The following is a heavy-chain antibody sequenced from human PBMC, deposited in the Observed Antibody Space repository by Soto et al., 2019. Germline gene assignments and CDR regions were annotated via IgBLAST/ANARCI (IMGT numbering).Heavy chain of an antibody. J-gene: IGHJ6*02. CDR3: TRDLSTTPGSSPEYYGLDG. V-gene: IGHV3-49*04. D-gene: IGHD2-2*01. Sequence: GGSLRLSCTASGFTFGDYTMSWVRQAPGKGLEWVGFIRSKPYGETTEYAASVKGRFTISRDDYRSIAYLQMNSLKTEDTAVYWCTRDLSTTPGSSPEYYGLDGWGPGTKVTVSS. CDR2: IRSKPYGETT. CDR1: GFTFGDYT.